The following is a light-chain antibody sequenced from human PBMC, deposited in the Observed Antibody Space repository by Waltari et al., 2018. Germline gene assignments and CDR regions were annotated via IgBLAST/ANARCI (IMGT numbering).Light chain of an antibody. Sequence: QSALTQPPSASGAPGQSVTISCTGTSSDVGGYNYVSWYQQHPGEAPKLLSYEVSKRPSGVPNRFSGSKAGNTASLTVSGLQAEDEGDYYCSSYAGRNTLFGGGTKLTVL. V-gene: IGLV2-8*01. CDR1: SSDVGGYNY. J-gene: IGLJ2*01. CDR2: EVS. CDR3: SSYAGRNTL.